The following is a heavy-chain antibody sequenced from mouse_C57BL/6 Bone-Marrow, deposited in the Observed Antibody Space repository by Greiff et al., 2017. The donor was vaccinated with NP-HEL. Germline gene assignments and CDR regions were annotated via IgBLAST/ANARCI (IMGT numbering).Heavy chain of an antibody. J-gene: IGHJ4*01. Sequence: QVQLQQSGPGLVQPSQSLSITCTVSGFSLTSYGVHWVRQSPGKGLEWLGVIWSGGSTDYNAAFISRLSISKDNSKSQVFFKMNSLQADDTAIYYCARFYYYGSSNPYYYAMDYWGQGTSVTVSS. CDR3: ARFYYYGSSNPYYYAMDY. CDR1: GFSLTSYG. D-gene: IGHD1-1*01. V-gene: IGHV2-2*01. CDR2: IWSGGST.